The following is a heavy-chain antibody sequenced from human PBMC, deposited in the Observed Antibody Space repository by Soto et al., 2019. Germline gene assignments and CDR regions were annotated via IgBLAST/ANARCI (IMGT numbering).Heavy chain of an antibody. CDR1: GYTFTSYG. V-gene: IGHV1-18*04. CDR3: ASVGPLLWFEQCYGMDV. J-gene: IGHJ6*04. Sequence: SVKVSCKASGYTFTSYGISWVRQAPGQGLEWMGWISAYNGNTNYAQKLPGRVTMTTDTSTSTAYMELRSLRSDDTSVYYCASVGPLLWFEQCYGMDVWGERTTVTVSS. D-gene: IGHD3-10*01. CDR2: ISAYNGNT.